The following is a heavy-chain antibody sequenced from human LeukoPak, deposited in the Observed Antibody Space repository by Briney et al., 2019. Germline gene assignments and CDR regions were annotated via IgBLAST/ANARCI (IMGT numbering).Heavy chain of an antibody. V-gene: IGHV3-23*01. D-gene: IGHD6-6*01. CDR3: ARESSSSGHGFDY. CDR1: GFTFSTYA. J-gene: IGHJ4*02. CDR2: ISGSGDST. Sequence: GGSLRLSCAASGFTFSTYAVNWVRQAPGKGLEWVSTISGSGDSTYYADSVKGRFTISRDNSKNTLYLQMNSLRAEDTAVYYCARESSSSGHGFDYWGQGTLVTVSS.